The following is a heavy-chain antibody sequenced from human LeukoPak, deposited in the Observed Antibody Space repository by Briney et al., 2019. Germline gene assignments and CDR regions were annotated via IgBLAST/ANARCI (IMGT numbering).Heavy chain of an antibody. D-gene: IGHD5-12*01. V-gene: IGHV1-8*01. CDR1: GYLFSGFE. CDR2: MNPDSGNT. Sequence: ASVKVSCKASGYLFSGFEIHWVRQATGQGLEWMGWMNPDSGNTDYAQNFQGRLTLTRNTSTTTAYMELSSLRSEDTAIYYCARLRYSGYDYWGQGSLVSVSS. J-gene: IGHJ4*02. CDR3: ARLRYSGYDY.